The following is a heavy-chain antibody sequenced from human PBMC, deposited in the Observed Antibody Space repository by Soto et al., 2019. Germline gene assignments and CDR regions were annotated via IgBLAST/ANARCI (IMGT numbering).Heavy chain of an antibody. Sequence: QVQLVQSGAEVKKPGSSVKVSCKASGGTFSSYTISWVRQAPGQGLEWMGRIIPILGIANYAQKFQGRVTITAGKSTSTADMELSSLRSEDTAVYYCASIAVAGTRDYWGQGTLVTVSS. V-gene: IGHV1-69*02. J-gene: IGHJ4*02. D-gene: IGHD6-19*01. CDR1: GGTFSSYT. CDR3: ASIAVAGTRDY. CDR2: IIPILGIA.